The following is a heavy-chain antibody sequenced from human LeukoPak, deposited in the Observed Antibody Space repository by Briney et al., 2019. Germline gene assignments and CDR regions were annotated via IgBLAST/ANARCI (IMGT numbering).Heavy chain of an antibody. CDR2: IYYSGST. J-gene: IGHJ4*02. CDR1: GGPVSSGSHY. CDR3: ARAEGQFRFDY. V-gene: IGHV4-31*03. Sequence: PSETLSLTCTVSGGPVSSGSHYWSWIRQPPGKGLEWIGYIYYSGSTYYNPSLKSRVTISVDTSKNQFSLKLSSVTAADTAVYYCARAEGQFRFDYWGQGTLVTISS. D-gene: IGHD1-14*01.